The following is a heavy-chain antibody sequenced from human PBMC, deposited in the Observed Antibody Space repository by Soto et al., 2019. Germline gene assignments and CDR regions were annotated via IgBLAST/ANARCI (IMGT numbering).Heavy chain of an antibody. CDR3: TRQEGGGGY. Sequence: EVQLVESGGGLVQPGGSLKLSCAASGFTFSGSAMHWVRQASGKGLEWVGRIRSKANSYATAYAASVKGRFTISRDDSKNTAYLQMNSRKPEDTAVYYCTRQEGGGGYWGQGTLVTVSS. CDR2: IRSKANSYAT. CDR1: GFTFSGSA. J-gene: IGHJ4*02. D-gene: IGHD3-16*01. V-gene: IGHV3-73*02.